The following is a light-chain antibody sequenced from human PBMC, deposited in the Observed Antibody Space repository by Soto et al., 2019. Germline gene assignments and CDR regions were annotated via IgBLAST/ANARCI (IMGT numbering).Light chain of an antibody. Sequence: IRLTHSPDPQSVSPGERATLSCRAGKSVSTSRLDSYRQKPRQAPRLLIYAASNRPTGIPARFSGSGSGTDFTLTLSSLEPEDFAGYYCQQYGSSAFGGGTKVDIK. V-gene: IGKV3-20*01. J-gene: IGKJ4*01. CDR3: QQYGSSA. CDR2: AAS. CDR1: KSVSTSR.